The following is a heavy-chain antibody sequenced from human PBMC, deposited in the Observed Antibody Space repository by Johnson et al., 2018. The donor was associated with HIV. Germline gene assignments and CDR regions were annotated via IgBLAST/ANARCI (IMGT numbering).Heavy chain of an antibody. CDR2: IGAAGDT. CDR1: GFTFTDYD. D-gene: IGHD4-23*01. V-gene: IGHV3-13*01. J-gene: IGHJ3*01. Sequence: VQLVESGGGSVQPGGSLRLSCAPSGFTFTDYDMHWVRQATGEGLEWVSAIGAAGDTYYPVSAKVRFTIPRENAKNSLYLQMNSLRAGDTAVYYCARGPSVVTLHAFDLWVQGTLVTVSS. CDR3: ARGPSVVTLHAFDL.